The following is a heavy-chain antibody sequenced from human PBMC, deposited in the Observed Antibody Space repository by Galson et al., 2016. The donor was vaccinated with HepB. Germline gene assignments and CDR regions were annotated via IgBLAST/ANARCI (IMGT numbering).Heavy chain of an antibody. Sequence: SLRLSCAASGFTFSSYALNWVRQAPGKGLEWVSYIGCRSSPIHYADSVKGRFTISRDNAKNSLYLQMNNLRDEDTAVYYCARDPHALDFWGQGTLVTVSS. J-gene: IGHJ4*02. CDR1: GFTFSSYA. V-gene: IGHV3-48*02. CDR3: ARDPHALDF. CDR2: IGCRSSPI.